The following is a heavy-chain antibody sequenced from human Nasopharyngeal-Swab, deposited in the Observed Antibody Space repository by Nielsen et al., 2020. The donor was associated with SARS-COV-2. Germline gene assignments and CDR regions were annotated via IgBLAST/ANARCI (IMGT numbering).Heavy chain of an antibody. V-gene: IGHV3-7*02. CDR1: GFPFRNYY. Sequence: GGSLRLSCAASGFPFRNYYMTWVRQPPGKGLEWVANIKQGGSEQFYVDSVKGRFTISRDDAKNSVYLQMNSLRAEDTAVYYCVKHQGSSSDQWGQGTLVTVSS. CDR2: IKQGGSEQ. J-gene: IGHJ4*02. CDR3: VKHQGSSSDQ.